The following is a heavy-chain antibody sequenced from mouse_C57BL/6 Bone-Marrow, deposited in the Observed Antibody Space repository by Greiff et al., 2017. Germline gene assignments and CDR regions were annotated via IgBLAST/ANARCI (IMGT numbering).Heavy chain of an antibody. V-gene: IGHV1-72*01. CDR2: IDPNSGGT. CDR3: ARSLRYYGGDD. Sequence: QVQLQQPGAELVKPAASVTLSCTASGYTFTSYWMHWVKQRPGRGLAWIGRIDPNSGGTKYNEKFKSKATLTVDKHSSTAYMQLSSLTAEDAAVDYCARSLRYYGGDDWGQGTTLTVSS. CDR1: GYTFTSYW. D-gene: IGHD1-1*01. J-gene: IGHJ2*01.